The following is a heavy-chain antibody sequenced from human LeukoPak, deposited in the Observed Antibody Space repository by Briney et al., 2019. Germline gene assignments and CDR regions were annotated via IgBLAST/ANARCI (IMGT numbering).Heavy chain of an antibody. CDR2: ISGSGGST. Sequence: GGSLRLSCAASGFTFSSYAMSWVRQAPGKGLEWVSAISGSGGSTYYADSVKGRFTISRDNSKNTLYLQMNSLRAEDTAVYYCAKDSMVRGVYYYCYYGMDVWGQGTTVTVSS. CDR3: AKDSMVRGVYYYCYYGMDV. J-gene: IGHJ6*02. D-gene: IGHD3-10*01. V-gene: IGHV3-23*01. CDR1: GFTFSSYA.